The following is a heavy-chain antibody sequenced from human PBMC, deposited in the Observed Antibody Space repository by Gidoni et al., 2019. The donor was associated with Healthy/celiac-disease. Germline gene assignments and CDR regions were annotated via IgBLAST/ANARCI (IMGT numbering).Heavy chain of an antibody. CDR2: ISYDGSNK. D-gene: IGHD6-19*01. V-gene: IGHV3-30-3*01. J-gene: IGHJ4*02. CDR3: AREAVAGNYFDY. Sequence: QVQLVESGGCVVQPGRSLSLSCAASAFPFSSYAMHWVCQAPGKGLEWVAVISYDGSNKYYADSVKGRFTISRDNSKNTLYLQMNSLRAEDTAVYYCAREAVAGNYFDYWGQGTLVTVSS. CDR1: AFPFSSYA.